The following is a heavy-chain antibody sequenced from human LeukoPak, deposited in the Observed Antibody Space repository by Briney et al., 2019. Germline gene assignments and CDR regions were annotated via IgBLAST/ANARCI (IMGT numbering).Heavy chain of an antibody. D-gene: IGHD3-22*01. CDR2: ISSSSSII. Sequence: GGSLRLSCAASGFTFSTYSMNWVRQAPGKGLEWVSYISSSSSIIYYADSVKGRLTISRDNSKNSLYLQMNSLRDEDTAFYYFARDRLITREKAFGIWGQGTMVTVSS. V-gene: IGHV3-48*02. CDR3: ARDRLITREKAFGI. J-gene: IGHJ3*02. CDR1: GFTFSTYS.